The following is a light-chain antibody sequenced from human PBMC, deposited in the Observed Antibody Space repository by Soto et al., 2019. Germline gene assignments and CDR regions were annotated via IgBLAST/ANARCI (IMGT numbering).Light chain of an antibody. CDR2: RTS. CDR1: QSVSSIY. Sequence: LVLTPSPATLSLSPGETATLSCRASQSVSSIYLGWYQQKPGQAPRLLMFRTSSRATGFPARFSGSGSGTDFTLTINSLEPEDFAVYYCQQRDSWPITFGQGTRLEIK. V-gene: IGKV3D-20*02. J-gene: IGKJ5*01. CDR3: QQRDSWPIT.